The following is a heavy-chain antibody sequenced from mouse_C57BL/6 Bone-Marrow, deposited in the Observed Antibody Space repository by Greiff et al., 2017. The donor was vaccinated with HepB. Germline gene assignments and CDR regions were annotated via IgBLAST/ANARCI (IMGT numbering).Heavy chain of an antibody. Sequence: SGPELVKPGASVKMSCKASGYTFTDYNMHWVKQSHGKSLEWIGYINPNNGGTSYNQKFKGKATLTVNKSSSTAYMELRSLTSEDSAVYYCAREEIYYYGSSPYYAMDYWGQGTSVTVSS. CDR3: AREEIYYYGSSPYYAMDY. J-gene: IGHJ4*01. CDR1: GYTFTDYN. V-gene: IGHV1-22*01. D-gene: IGHD1-1*01. CDR2: INPNNGGT.